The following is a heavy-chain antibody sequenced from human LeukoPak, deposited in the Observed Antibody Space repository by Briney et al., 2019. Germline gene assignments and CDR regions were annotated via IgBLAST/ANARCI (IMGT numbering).Heavy chain of an antibody. CDR3: ARDGYYDSSGLDY. D-gene: IGHD3-22*01. Sequence: SETLSLACTVSGGSISSYYWSWIRQSAGKGLEWIGRIYNSGSTTYNPSLKSRVTISVDTSKNQFSLKLSSVTAADTAVYYCARDGYYDSSGLDYWGQGTLVTVSS. J-gene: IGHJ4*02. V-gene: IGHV4-4*07. CDR1: GGSISSYY. CDR2: IYNSGST.